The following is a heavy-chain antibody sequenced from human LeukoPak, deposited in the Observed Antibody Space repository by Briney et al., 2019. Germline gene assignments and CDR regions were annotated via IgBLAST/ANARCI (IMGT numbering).Heavy chain of an antibody. V-gene: IGHV7-4-1*02. CDR2: INTNTGNP. D-gene: IGHD2-15*01. CDR1: GYTFTGYY. CDR3: AREAVVVAPLRSNWFDP. J-gene: IGHJ5*02. Sequence: ASVKVSCKASGYTFTGYYMHWVRQAPGQGLEWTGWINTNTGNPTYAQGFTGRFVFSLDTSVSTAYLQISSLKAEDTAVYYCAREAVVVAPLRSNWFDPWGQGTLVTVSS.